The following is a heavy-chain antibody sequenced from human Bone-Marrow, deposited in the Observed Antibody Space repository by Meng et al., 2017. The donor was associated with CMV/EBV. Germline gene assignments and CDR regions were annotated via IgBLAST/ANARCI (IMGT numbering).Heavy chain of an antibody. CDR2: IDWDDDK. CDR1: GFSLSTSGMR. CDR3: ARTPGYYDSSGYYPSYYFDY. V-gene: IGHV2-70D*14. J-gene: IGHJ4*02. Sequence: SGPTLVKPTQTLTLTCTFSGFSLSTSGMRVSWIRQPPGKALEWLARIDWDDDKFYSTSLKTRLTISKDTSKNQVVLTMTNMDPVDTATYYCARTPGYYDSSGYYPSYYFDYWGQGTLVHVSS. D-gene: IGHD3-22*01.